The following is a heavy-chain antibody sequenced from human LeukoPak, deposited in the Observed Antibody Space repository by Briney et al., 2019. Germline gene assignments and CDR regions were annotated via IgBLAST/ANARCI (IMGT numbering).Heavy chain of an antibody. CDR3: ANDYGSGLQVFDY. CDR1: GFTFSSYA. J-gene: IGHJ4*02. CDR2: ISGSGGST. D-gene: IGHD6-25*01. V-gene: IGHV3-23*01. Sequence: GGSLRLSCVGSGFTFSSYAMSWVRQAPGKGLEWVSGISGSGGSTYYADSVKGRFTISRDNSRNTLFLEMNSLRDDDTAVYYCANDYGSGLQVFDYWGQGTLVTVPS.